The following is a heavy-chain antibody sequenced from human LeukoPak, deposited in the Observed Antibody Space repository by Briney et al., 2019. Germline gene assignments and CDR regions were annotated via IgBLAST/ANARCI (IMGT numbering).Heavy chain of an antibody. Sequence: GGSLRLSCAASGFTFSSYAMSWVRQAPGKGLEWVSAISGSGGSTYYADSVKGRFTISRDNSKNTLYLQMNSLRAEDTAVYYCAKDRISGYSYGFPLDYWGQGTLVTVSS. CDR1: GFTFSSYA. CDR3: AKDRISGYSYGFPLDY. J-gene: IGHJ4*02. D-gene: IGHD5-18*01. CDR2: ISGSGGST. V-gene: IGHV3-23*01.